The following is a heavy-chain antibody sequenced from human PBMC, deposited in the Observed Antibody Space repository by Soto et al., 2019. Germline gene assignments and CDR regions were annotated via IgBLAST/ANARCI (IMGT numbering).Heavy chain of an antibody. CDR3: ARALRRGPPQSYYYYYGMDV. Sequence: KQSQTLSLTCAISGDSVSSNSAAWNWIRQSPSRGLEWLGRTYYRSKWYNDYAVSVKSRITINPDTSKNQFSLQLNSVTPEDTAVYYCARALRRGPPQSYYYYYGMDVWGQGTTVTVSS. CDR2: TYYRSKWYN. D-gene: IGHD5-12*01. V-gene: IGHV6-1*01. CDR1: GDSVSSNSAA. J-gene: IGHJ6*02.